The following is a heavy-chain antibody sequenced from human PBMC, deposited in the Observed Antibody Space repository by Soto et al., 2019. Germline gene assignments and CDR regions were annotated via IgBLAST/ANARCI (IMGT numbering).Heavy chain of an antibody. CDR3: ARGGRYYYGNWFEP. Sequence: QVQLQESGPGLGKPSQTLSLTCTVSGGSISSGGYYWSWIRQHPGKGLEWIGYIYYSGSTYYNPSLKSRVTIYVDTSKNQFSLKLSSVTAADTGVYYCARGGRYYYGNWFEPWGQGTLVTVSS. D-gene: IGHD3-10*01. CDR2: IYYSGST. V-gene: IGHV4-31*03. J-gene: IGHJ5*02. CDR1: GGSISSGGYY.